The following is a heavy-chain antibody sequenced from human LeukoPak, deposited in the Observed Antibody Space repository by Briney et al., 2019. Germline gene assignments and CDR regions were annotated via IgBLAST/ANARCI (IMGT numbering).Heavy chain of an antibody. CDR1: GFTFSSYS. V-gene: IGHV3-21*01. D-gene: IGHD6-13*01. CDR2: ISSSSSYI. Sequence: GGSLRLSCAASGFTFSSYSMNWVRQAPGKGLEWVSSISSSSSYIYYADSVKGRFTIFRDNAKNSLYLQMNSLRAEDTAVYYCARQAHSSWYWFDPWGQGTLVTVSS. J-gene: IGHJ5*02. CDR3: ARQAHSSWYWFDP.